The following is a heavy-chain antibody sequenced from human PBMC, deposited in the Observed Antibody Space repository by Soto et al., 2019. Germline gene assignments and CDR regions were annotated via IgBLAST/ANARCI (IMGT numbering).Heavy chain of an antibody. J-gene: IGHJ3*02. CDR1: GFTFSSYA. CDR3: ARDLSRSGYYTSSFDI. D-gene: IGHD3-3*01. V-gene: IGHV3-30-3*01. CDR2: ISYDGSNK. Sequence: GSLRLSCAASGFTFSSYAMHWVRQAPGKGLEFVAVISYDGSNKYYADSVKGRFTISRDNSKNTLYLQMNSLRAEDTAVYYCARDLSRSGYYTSSFDIWGQGTMVTVSS.